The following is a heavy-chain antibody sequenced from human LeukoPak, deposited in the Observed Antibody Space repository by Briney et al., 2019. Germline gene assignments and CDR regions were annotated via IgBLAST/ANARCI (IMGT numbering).Heavy chain of an antibody. CDR2: ISGSGGST. J-gene: IGHJ4*02. D-gene: IGHD6-6*01. V-gene: IGHV3-23*01. CDR3: AKARYSSSSGSFYFDY. CDR1: AFTFSNYW. Sequence: GGSLRLSCAASAFTFSNYWMSWVRQAPGKGLEWVSAISGSGGSTYYADSVKGRFTISRDNSKNTLNLQMNSLRAEDTAVYYCAKARYSSSSGSFYFDYWGQGTLVTVSS.